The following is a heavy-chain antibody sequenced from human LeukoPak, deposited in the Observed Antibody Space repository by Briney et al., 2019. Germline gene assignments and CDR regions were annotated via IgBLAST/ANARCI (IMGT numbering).Heavy chain of an antibody. CDR1: GFTFSSYA. V-gene: IGHV3-23*01. CDR3: AKGTGQLVYYYMDV. CDR2: ISGSGGST. Sequence: PGGSLRLSCAASGFTFSSYAMSWVRQAPGKGLEWVSGISGSGGSTNYADSAKGRFTISRDNSKNTLYLQMNSLRAEDTAVYYCAKGTGQLVYYYMDVWGKGTTVTISS. J-gene: IGHJ6*03. D-gene: IGHD6-13*01.